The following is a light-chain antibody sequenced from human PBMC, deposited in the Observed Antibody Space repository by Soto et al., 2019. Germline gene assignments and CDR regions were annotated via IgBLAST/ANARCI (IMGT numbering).Light chain of an antibody. J-gene: IGKJ1*01. CDR1: QSISIW. Sequence: DIPMTQSPSTLSASVGDRVTITCRASQSISIWLAWYQQKPGKAPNLLIYKTSSLETGVPSRFSGSGSGTEITLTISSLQPDDFATYYCQHWNDYSWTFGQGTKVEVK. CDR2: KTS. CDR3: QHWNDYSWT. V-gene: IGKV1-5*03.